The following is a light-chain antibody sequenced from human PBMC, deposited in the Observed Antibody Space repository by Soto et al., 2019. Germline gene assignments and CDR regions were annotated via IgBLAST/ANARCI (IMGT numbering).Light chain of an antibody. CDR3: QQRSNWPIT. CDR2: DAF. Sequence: EIVLTQSPATLSLSPGERATLSCRASQSVSSYLAWYQQKPDQAPRLLIYDAFNRATGIPARFSGSGSGTDFTLTISSLEPEDFVVYYCQQRSNWPITFGQGTKVDIK. CDR1: QSVSSY. V-gene: IGKV3-11*01. J-gene: IGKJ1*01.